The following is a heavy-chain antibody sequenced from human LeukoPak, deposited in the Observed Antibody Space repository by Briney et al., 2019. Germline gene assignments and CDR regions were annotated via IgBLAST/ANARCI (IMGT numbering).Heavy chain of an antibody. Sequence: GGSLRLSCAASGFTFSSYGMHWVRQAPGKGPEWVAVIWYDGSNKYYADSVKGRFTISRDNSKNTLYLQMNSLRAEDTAVYYCARGGSPKGAFDIWGQGTMVTVSS. J-gene: IGHJ3*02. V-gene: IGHV3-33*01. CDR1: GFTFSSYG. D-gene: IGHD1-26*01. CDR2: IWYDGSNK. CDR3: ARGGSPKGAFDI.